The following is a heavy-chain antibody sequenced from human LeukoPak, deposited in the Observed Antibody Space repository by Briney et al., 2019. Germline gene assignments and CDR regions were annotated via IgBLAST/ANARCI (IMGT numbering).Heavy chain of an antibody. D-gene: IGHD6-13*01. V-gene: IGHV3-23*01. Sequence: GGSLRLSCAASGFTFSSYALSWVRQAPGKGLEWVSATSGSGGITYYADSVKGRFTISRDNSKNTLYLQMNSLRAEDTAVYYCAKERVAAAGNPYFDYWGQGTLVTVSS. J-gene: IGHJ4*02. CDR2: TSGSGGIT. CDR3: AKERVAAAGNPYFDY. CDR1: GFTFSSYA.